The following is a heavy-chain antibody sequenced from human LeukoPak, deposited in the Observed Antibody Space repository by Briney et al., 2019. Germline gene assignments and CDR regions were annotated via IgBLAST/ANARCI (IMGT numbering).Heavy chain of an antibody. CDR1: GYSITSSSW. D-gene: IGHD3-10*01. J-gene: IGHJ4*02. CDR2: IYHSGTT. Sequence: SDTLSLTCAVSGYSITSSSWWGWIRQPPGKGLEWIGYIYHSGTTYYNPSLQSRVTMSVDTSKNQFSLKLSSVTAVDTAEYYCARRENVYYYFDYWGQGTLVTVSS. V-gene: IGHV4-28*01. CDR3: ARRENVYYYFDY.